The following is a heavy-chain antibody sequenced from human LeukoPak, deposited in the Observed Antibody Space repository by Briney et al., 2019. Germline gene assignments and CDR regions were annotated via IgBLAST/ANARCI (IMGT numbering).Heavy chain of an antibody. CDR1: GFTFSSYG. D-gene: IGHD3-10*02. V-gene: IGHV3-48*03. CDR3: AELGITMIGGV. Sequence: GGSLRLSCAASGFTFSSYGMHWVRQAPGKGLEWVSYISSSGSTIYYADSVKGRFTISRDDAKNSLYLQMNSLRAEDTAVYYCAELGITMIGGVWGKGTTVTISS. CDR2: ISSSGSTI. J-gene: IGHJ6*04.